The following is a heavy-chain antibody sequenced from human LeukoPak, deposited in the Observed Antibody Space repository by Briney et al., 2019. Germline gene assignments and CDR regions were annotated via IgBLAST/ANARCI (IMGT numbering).Heavy chain of an antibody. CDR2: IYYSGST. CDR1: GGSISSSSYY. J-gene: IGHJ4*02. V-gene: IGHV4-39*01. CDR3: ASPKGLEPSTNLSR. Sequence: SETLSRTCTVSGGSISSSSYYWGWIRQPPGKGLEWIGSIYYSGSTYYNPSLKSRVTISVDTSKNQFSLKLSSVTAADTAVYYCASPKGLEPSTNLSRWGQGTLVTVSS. D-gene: IGHD1-1*01.